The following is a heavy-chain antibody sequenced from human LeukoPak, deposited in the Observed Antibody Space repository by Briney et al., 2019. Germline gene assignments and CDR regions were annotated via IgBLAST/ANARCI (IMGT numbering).Heavy chain of an antibody. CDR2: INPNSGGT. Sequence: GASVKVSCKASGYTFTSYGISWVRQAPGQGLEWMGRINPNSGGTNYAQKFQGRVTMTRDTSISTAYMELSRLRSDDTAVYYCASLVGATIFDYWGQGTLVTVSS. CDR3: ASLVGATIFDY. D-gene: IGHD1-26*01. V-gene: IGHV1-2*06. J-gene: IGHJ4*02. CDR1: GYTFTSYG.